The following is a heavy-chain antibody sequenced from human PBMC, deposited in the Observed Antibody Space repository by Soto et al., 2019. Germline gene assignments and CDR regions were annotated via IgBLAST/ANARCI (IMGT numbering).Heavy chain of an antibody. CDR2: VHLSGST. D-gene: IGHD3-10*01. J-gene: IGHJ6*02. Sequence: PSETLSLTFTVSGGSVSSGSYFLSWIRQPPVKGLECIVEVHLSGSTKYNPSLKSRVTISVDTSKSQFSLKLSSVTAADTAVYYCATLYSYGSGSDDYHYGLDVWAQGTTVTVSS. CDR3: ATLYSYGSGSDDYHYGLDV. V-gene: IGHV4-39*07. CDR1: GGSVSSGSYF.